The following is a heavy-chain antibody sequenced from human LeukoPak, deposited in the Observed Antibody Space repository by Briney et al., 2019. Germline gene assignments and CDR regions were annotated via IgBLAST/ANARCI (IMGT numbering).Heavy chain of an antibody. J-gene: IGHJ4*02. CDR2: ISHSGNT. CDR1: GGSFTDYY. CDR3: VRGSRLPLDY. V-gene: IGHV4-34*01. Sequence: KPSETLSLTCAVYGGSFTDYYWNWIRHFPGKGLEWIGEISHSGNTNCNPSLESRVTISMDTSNYQFSLKLSSVTAADTAVYYCVRGSRLPLDYWGQGSLVTVSS. D-gene: IGHD4-11*01.